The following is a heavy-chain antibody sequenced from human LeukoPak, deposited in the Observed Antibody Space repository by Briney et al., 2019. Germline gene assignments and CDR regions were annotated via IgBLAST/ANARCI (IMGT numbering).Heavy chain of an antibody. CDR1: GYRFTSYC. CDR2: IYPGDSDT. CDR3: ARLYGAAAGTRGFVHA. V-gene: IGHV5-51*01. D-gene: IGHD6-13*01. J-gene: IGHJ4*02. Sequence: GESLKISCKGSGYRFTSYCIGWVRQMPGKGLEWMGIIYPGDSDTRYSPSFKGQVIISADKSISTAYLQWSGLKASDTAMYYCARLYGAAAGTRGFVHAWGQGTLVTVSS.